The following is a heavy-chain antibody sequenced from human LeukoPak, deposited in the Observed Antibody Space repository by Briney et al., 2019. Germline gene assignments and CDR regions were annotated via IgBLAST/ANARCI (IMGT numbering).Heavy chain of an antibody. V-gene: IGHV3-9*01. J-gene: IGHJ4*02. CDR2: ISWNSGSI. D-gene: IGHD6-13*01. CDR1: GFTFDDYA. Sequence: GGSLRLSCAASGFTFDDYAMHWVRQAPGKGLEWVSGISWNSGSIGYADSVKGRFTISRDNSKNTLYLQMNSLRAEDTAVYYCAKGGLWSSSWYWHEEFDYWGQGTLVTVSS. CDR3: AKGGLWSSSWYWHEEFDY.